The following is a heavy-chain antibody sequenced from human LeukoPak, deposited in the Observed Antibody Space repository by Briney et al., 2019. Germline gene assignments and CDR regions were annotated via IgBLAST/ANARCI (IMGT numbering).Heavy chain of an antibody. CDR3: ARDGCSSTSCYTGVGFDP. D-gene: IGHD2-2*02. CDR1: GYTFTSYA. V-gene: IGHV1-3*01. Sequence: GASVKVSCKASGYTFTSYAMHWVRQAPGQRLEWIGWINAGNGNTKYSQKFQGRVTITRDTSASTAYMELSSLRSEDTAVYYCARDGCSSTSCYTGVGFDPWGQGTLVTVSS. J-gene: IGHJ5*02. CDR2: INAGNGNT.